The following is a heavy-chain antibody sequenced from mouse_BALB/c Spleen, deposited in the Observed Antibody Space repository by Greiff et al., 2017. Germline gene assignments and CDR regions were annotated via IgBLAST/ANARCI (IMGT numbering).Heavy chain of an antibody. CDR2: ISSGGNYT. V-gene: IGHV5-6*01. D-gene: IGHD2-4*01. CDR3: ARHRDYDYDE. CDR1: GFTFSSYG. J-gene: IGHJ3*02. Sequence: EVQLVESGGDLVKPGGALKLSCAVSGFTFSSYGMSWVRQTPDKRLEWVATISSGGNYTYYPDSVKGRFTISRDNAKNTLYLQMSSLKSEDTAMYYCARHRDYDYDEWGQGTLVTVSA.